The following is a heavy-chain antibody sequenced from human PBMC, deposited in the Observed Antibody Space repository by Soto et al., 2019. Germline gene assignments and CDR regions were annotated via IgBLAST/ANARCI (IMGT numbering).Heavy chain of an antibody. CDR1: GGSISSSSYY. J-gene: IGHJ5*02. Sequence: QLQLQESGPGLVKPSETLSLTCTVSGGSISSSSYYWGWIRQPPGKGLEWIGRIYYSGSTYYNPSLRGRVTISVDTSKNRFSLKLSSVTAAATAVYYGAPNLAVAGTISWGQGTLVTVSS. CDR2: IYYSGST. D-gene: IGHD6-19*01. V-gene: IGHV4-39*01. CDR3: APNLAVAGTIS.